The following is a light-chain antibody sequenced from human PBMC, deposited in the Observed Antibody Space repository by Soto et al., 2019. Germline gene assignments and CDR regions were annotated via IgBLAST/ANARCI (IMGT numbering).Light chain of an antibody. CDR2: AAS. J-gene: IGKJ1*01. V-gene: IGKV1-39*01. Sequence: DIQMTQSPSYLSASVGDRVTITCRASQSISSYLNWYQQKPGKAPKLLIYAASSLQSGVPSRFSGCGSGTEFTLTISSLQHEDFATYYCQQSYSTPTFGQGTKVEIK. CDR3: QQSYSTPT. CDR1: QSISSY.